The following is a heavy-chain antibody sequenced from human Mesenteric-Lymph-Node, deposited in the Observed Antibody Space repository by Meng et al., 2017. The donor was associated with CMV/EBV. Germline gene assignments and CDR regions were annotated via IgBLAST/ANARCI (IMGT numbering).Heavy chain of an antibody. CDR2: IWYDGTNK. D-gene: IGHD3-3*01. Sequence: GGSLRLSCAASGFTFSGYTMHWVRQAPGKGLEWVAVIWYDGTNKHYADSVKGRFTISRDNAKNSLYLQMNSLRAEDTAVYYCARDGLMYYDFWSGYWPDYWGQGTLVTVSS. CDR1: GFTFSGYT. J-gene: IGHJ4*02. CDR3: ARDGLMYYDFWSGYWPDY. V-gene: IGHV3-33*01.